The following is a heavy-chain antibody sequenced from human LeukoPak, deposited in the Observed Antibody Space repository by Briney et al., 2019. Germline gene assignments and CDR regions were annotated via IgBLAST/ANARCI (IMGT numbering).Heavy chain of an antibody. V-gene: IGHV4-39*07. D-gene: IGHD3-16*01. Sequence: SETLSLTCTVSGGSISSSSYYWGWIRQPPGKGLEWIGSIYYSGSTYYNPSLKSRVTISVDTSKNQFSLKLGSVTAADTAVYYCAREGLGWFDPWGQGTLVTVSS. CDR1: GGSISSSSYY. CDR2: IYYSGST. CDR3: AREGLGWFDP. J-gene: IGHJ5*02.